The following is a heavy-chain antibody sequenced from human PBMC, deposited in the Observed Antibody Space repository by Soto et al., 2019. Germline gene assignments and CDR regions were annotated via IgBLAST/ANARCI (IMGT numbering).Heavy chain of an antibody. D-gene: IGHD2-15*01. CDR3: ARDKGRSPLDY. CDR1: GFTFSRHD. J-gene: IGHJ4*02. Sequence: GGSLRLSCAASGFTFSRHDMHWVRQVTGKGLEWVSGIDSAGDAKYPASVKGRFTISGENAKNSLYLQMNSLGAGDTAVYYCARDKGRSPLDYWGQGTLVTVSS. CDR2: IDSAGDA. V-gene: IGHV3-13*04.